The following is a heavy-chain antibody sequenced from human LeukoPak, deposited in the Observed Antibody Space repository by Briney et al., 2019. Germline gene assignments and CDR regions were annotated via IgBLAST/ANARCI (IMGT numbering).Heavy chain of an antibody. J-gene: IGHJ5*02. V-gene: IGHV4-34*01. Sequence: SETLSLTCAVYGGSFSGYYWSWIRQPPGKGLEWIREINHSGSTNYNPSLKSRVTISVDTSKNQFSLKLSSVTAADTAVYYCARIKRYSGSYSWFDPWGQGTLVTVSS. D-gene: IGHD1-26*01. CDR3: ARIKRYSGSYSWFDP. CDR2: INHSGST. CDR1: GGSFSGYY.